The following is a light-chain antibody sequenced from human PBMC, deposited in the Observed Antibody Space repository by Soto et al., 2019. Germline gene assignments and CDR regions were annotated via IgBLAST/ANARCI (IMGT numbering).Light chain of an antibody. J-gene: IGLJ1*01. CDR2: EVS. Sequence: LTQPPSVSGSPGQSVTISCTGTRSDVGSHNRVSWYQQPPGTAPKLMIYEVSNRPSGVPDRFSGSKSGNTASLTISGLQAEDEADYYCSLYTSSSTFVFGNGTKVTVL. V-gene: IGLV2-18*01. CDR3: SLYTSSSTFV. CDR1: RSDVGSHNR.